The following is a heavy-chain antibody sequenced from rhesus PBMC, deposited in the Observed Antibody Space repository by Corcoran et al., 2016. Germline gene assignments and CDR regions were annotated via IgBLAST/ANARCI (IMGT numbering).Heavy chain of an antibody. CDR1: GFTFSSYG. CDR3: AKIPSSANYYDSGYYTVDY. V-gene: IGHV3S5*01. D-gene: IGHD3-28*01. J-gene: IGHJ4*01. Sequence: EVQLVESGGGLVQPGGSLRLSCAASGFTFSSYGMSWVRQAPGKGLEWVSNISKGGGSTYYADYVKGRYTISRDNSKNTLSLQMNSLRAEDTAVYYCAKIPSSANYYDSGYYTVDYWGQGVLVTVSS. CDR2: ISKGGGST.